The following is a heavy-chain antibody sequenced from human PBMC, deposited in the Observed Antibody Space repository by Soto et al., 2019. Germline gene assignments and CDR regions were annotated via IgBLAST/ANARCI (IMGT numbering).Heavy chain of an antibody. CDR3: ERPGTSVVTQPYLVL. Sequence: SETLSLTCTVTGDSISSRSYYWGWIRQPPGKGLEWIGSIYYSGSTYNNPSLRSRVSMSVDTSKDQFSLKLKSVPAPEPPRYRWERPGTSVVTQPYLVLGGRGPL. CDR1: GDSISSRSYY. D-gene: IGHD2-21*02. CDR2: IYYSGST. V-gene: IGHV4-39*01. J-gene: IGHJ2*01.